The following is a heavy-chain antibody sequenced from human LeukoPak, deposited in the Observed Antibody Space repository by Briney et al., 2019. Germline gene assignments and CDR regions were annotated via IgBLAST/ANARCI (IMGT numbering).Heavy chain of an antibody. V-gene: IGHV4-4*07. D-gene: IGHD7-27*01. Sequence: SETLSLTCTVSGNSISSYYWSWIRQPAGKGLEWIGRIHTSGSTNYNSSLKSRVTVSVDMSKNQFSLKLSSVTAADTAVYYCASRKLGNDYWGQGTLVTVSS. CDR1: GNSISSYY. CDR3: ASRKLGNDY. CDR2: IHTSGST. J-gene: IGHJ4*01.